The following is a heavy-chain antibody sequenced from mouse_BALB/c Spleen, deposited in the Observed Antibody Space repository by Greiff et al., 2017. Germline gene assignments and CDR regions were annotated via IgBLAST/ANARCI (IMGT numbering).Heavy chain of an antibody. J-gene: IGHJ4*01. CDR2: IYPGNSDT. V-gene: IGHV1-5*01. D-gene: IGHD1-1*01. CDR1: GYTFTSYW. CDR3: TRSWNLLLLSMDY. Sequence: VQLKESGTVLARPGASVKMSCKASGYTFTSYWMHWVKQRPGQGLEWIGAIYPGNSDTSYNQKFKGKAKLTAVTSTSTAYMELSSLTNEDSAVYYCTRSWNLLLLSMDYWGQGTSVTVSS.